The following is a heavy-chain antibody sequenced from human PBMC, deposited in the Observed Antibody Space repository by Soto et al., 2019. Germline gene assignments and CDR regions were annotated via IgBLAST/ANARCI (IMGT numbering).Heavy chain of an antibody. CDR2: TYYRSKWYN. D-gene: IGHD1-26*01. V-gene: IGHV6-1*01. J-gene: IGHJ6*02. CDR3: ARDVSRVGATTNYYYGMDV. CDR1: GDSVSSNSAA. Sequence: SQTLSLTCAISGDSVSSNSAAWNWIRQSPSRGLEWLGRTYYRSKWYNDYAVSVKSRITINPDTSKNQFSLQLNSVTPEDTAVYYCARDVSRVGATTNYYYGMDVWGQGTTVTVSS.